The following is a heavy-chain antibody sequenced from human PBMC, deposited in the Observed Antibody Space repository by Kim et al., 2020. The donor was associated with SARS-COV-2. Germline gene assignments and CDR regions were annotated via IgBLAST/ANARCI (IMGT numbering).Heavy chain of an antibody. V-gene: IGHV3-33*05. Sequence: GGSLRLSCAASGFTFSSYGMHWVRQAPGKGLEWVAVISYDGSNKYYADSVKGRFTISRDNSKNTLYLQMNSLRAEDTAVYYCARDRLVGATDYYYGMDVWGQGTTVTVSS. D-gene: IGHD1-26*01. CDR1: GFTFSSYG. CDR3: ARDRLVGATDYYYGMDV. J-gene: IGHJ6*02. CDR2: ISYDGSNK.